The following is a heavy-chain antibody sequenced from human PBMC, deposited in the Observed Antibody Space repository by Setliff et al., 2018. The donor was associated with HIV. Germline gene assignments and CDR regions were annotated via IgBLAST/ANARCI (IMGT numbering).Heavy chain of an antibody. D-gene: IGHD3-16*01. CDR3: ARPSHVYDDDGPLGY. J-gene: IGHJ4*02. Sequence: ASVKVSCKTSGYSFTAYDINCVRQATGRGLEWMAWMNPSTGEIGYAQKFQGRLTMTRDSSITTAFMELRGLRSEDTAIYYCARPSHVYDDDGPLGYWGQGTLVTVSS. CDR2: MNPSTGEI. CDR1: GYSFTAYD. V-gene: IGHV1-8*01.